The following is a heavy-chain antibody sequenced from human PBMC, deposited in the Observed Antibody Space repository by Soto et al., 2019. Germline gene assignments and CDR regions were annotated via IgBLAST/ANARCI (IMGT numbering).Heavy chain of an antibody. Sequence: EVQLVESGGGLVQPGGSLRLSCAASGFTVSSNYMSWVRQAPGKGLEWVSVIYSGGSAYYADSVKGRFTISRDNSKNTLHLQMNSLRAEDTAVSYCARHGYSYGGGYFDYWGQGTLVTVSS. J-gene: IGHJ4*02. V-gene: IGHV3-66*04. D-gene: IGHD5-18*01. CDR2: IYSGGSA. CDR3: ARHGYSYGGGYFDY. CDR1: GFTVSSNY.